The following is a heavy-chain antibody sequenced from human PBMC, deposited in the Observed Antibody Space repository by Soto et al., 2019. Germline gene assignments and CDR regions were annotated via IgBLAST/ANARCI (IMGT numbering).Heavy chain of an antibody. CDR2: INQDGSER. CDR3: VCGGNYFVY. Sequence: EVQLVGSGGGLVQPGGSLRLSCAASEFTFSKYWMTWVRQSPGKGLEWVANINQDGSERYYVDSVRGRFTISRDNAKNSLYLQMNSLRAEDTAVYYCVCGGNYFVYWGQGTLVTVSP. V-gene: IGHV3-7*01. CDR1: EFTFSKYW. D-gene: IGHD3-16*01. J-gene: IGHJ4*02.